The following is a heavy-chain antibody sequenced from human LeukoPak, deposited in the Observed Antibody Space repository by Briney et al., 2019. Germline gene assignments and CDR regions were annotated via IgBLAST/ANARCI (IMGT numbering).Heavy chain of an antibody. CDR2: IIPIFGTA. V-gene: IGHV1-69*01. D-gene: IGHD3-10*01. CDR1: GGTFSSYA. Sequence: SVKVSCKASGGTFSSYAISWVRQAPGQGLEWMGGIIPIFGTANYAQKFQGRVTITADESTSTAYMELSSLRSEDTAVYYCARELMGYYYGSGSYSPGYWGQGTLVTVSS. J-gene: IGHJ4*02. CDR3: ARELMGYYYGSGSYSPGY.